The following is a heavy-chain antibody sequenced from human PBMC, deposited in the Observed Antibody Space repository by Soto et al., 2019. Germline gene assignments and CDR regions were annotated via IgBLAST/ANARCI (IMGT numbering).Heavy chain of an antibody. CDR3: ARKPKPGYSSSWYFRQWWFDP. D-gene: IGHD6-13*01. Sequence: PSEKPFHTRLLPGRYTRRQYWRWVRQPPGQGLERIGEINHSGSTNYNPSLKSRVTISVDTSKNQFSLKLSSVTAADTAVYYCARKPKPGYSSSWYFRQWWFDPWGQGTLVTVSS. J-gene: IGHJ5*02. V-gene: IGHV4-34*01. CDR1: GRYTRRQY. CDR2: INHSGST.